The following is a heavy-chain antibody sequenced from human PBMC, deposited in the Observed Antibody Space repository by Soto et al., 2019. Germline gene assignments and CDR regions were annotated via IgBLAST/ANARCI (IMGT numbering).Heavy chain of an antibody. V-gene: IGHV1-8*01. CDR2: MNPYNGNA. J-gene: IGHJ4*02. D-gene: IGHD6-25*01. CDR3: ARRKERSGPHYFDS. Sequence: ASVKVSCKASGYTFITYDIHWVRQATGQGLEWMGWMNPYNGNAGYAQKFQGRVTMTRNTSISTAYMELSSLRSEDTAVYFCARRKERSGPHYFDSWGQGTLVTVS. CDR1: GYTFITYD.